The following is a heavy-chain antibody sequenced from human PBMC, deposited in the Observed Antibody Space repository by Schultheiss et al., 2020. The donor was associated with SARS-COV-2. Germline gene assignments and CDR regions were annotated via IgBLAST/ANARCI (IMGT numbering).Heavy chain of an antibody. V-gene: IGHV3-74*01. CDR2: INSDGSST. J-gene: IGHJ6*02. CDR3: ARDPTTVTTFYYYYYYGMDV. D-gene: IGHD4-17*01. CDR1: GFTFSSYW. Sequence: GGSLRLSCAASGFTFSSYWMHWVRQAPGKGLVWVSRINSDGSSTSYADSVKGRFTISRDNAKNTLYLQMNSLRAEDTAVYYCARDPTTVTTFYYYYYYGMDVWGQGTTVTVSS.